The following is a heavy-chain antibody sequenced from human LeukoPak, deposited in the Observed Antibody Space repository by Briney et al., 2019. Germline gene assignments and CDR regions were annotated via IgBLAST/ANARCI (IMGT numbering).Heavy chain of an antibody. V-gene: IGHV1-8*01. CDR1: GYTFTTYD. D-gene: IGHD3-10*01. J-gene: IGHJ4*02. CDR2: MNPNSGST. CDR3: AKGLRGRVRGVD. Sequence: ASVKVSCEASGYTFTTYDINWVRQAPEQGLEWMGWMNPNSGSTGYAQKFQGRVTMTRDTSIRTAYMELSSLTSEDTAIYYCAKGLRGRVRGVDWGQGTLVTVSS.